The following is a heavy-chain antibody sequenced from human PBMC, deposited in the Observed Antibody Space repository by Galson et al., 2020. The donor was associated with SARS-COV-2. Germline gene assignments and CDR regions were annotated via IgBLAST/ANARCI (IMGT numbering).Heavy chain of an antibody. J-gene: IGHJ4*02. CDR1: DGAIKSYY. CDR3: ARHRLLLWFGELLENFDY. V-gene: IGHV4-59*08. Sequence: TSGTLSSTSMGPDGAIKSYYWSWFGKRPGKGLEWSGHSYYRGSTNYNPSLKSRVTISVDTSKNQFSLKLSSVTAADTAVYYCARHRLLLWFGELLENFDYWGQGTLVTVSS. D-gene: IGHD3-10*01. CDR2: SYYRGST.